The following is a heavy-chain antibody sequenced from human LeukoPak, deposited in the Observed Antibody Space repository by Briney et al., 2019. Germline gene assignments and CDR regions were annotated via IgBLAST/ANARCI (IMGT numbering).Heavy chain of an antibody. D-gene: IGHD3-22*01. CDR1: GYTFTGYY. CDR2: INPNSGGT. Sequence: ASVKVSCKAPGYTFTGYYMHWVRQAPGQGLEWMGWINPNSGGTNYAQKFQGRVTMTRDTSISTAYMGLSRLRSDDTAVYYCARLLFRYYYDSSGYYPDAFDIWGQGTMVTVSS. J-gene: IGHJ3*02. V-gene: IGHV1-2*02. CDR3: ARLLFRYYYDSSGYYPDAFDI.